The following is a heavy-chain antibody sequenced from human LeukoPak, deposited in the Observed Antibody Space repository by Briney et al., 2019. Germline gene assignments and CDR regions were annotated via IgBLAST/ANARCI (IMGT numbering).Heavy chain of an antibody. J-gene: IGHJ4*02. CDR1: GGSISSYY. CDR3: ARGTGGSLEDY. D-gene: IGHD1-26*01. Sequence: SETLSLTCTLSGGSISSYYWSWIRQPPGKGLEWIGYIYYTGSTNYNPSLKSRVTISVDTSRNQFSLKLSSVTAADTAVYYCARGTGGSLEDYWGQGTLVTVSS. V-gene: IGHV4-59*08. CDR2: IYYTGST.